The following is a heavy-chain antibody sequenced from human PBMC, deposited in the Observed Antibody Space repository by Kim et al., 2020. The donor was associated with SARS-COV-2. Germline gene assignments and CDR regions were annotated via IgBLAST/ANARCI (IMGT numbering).Heavy chain of an antibody. V-gene: IGHV3-21*01. CDR3: AREVAARPQEGYCYYYGMDV. J-gene: IGHJ6*02. D-gene: IGHD6-6*01. Sequence: GGSLRLSCAASGFTFSSYSMNWVRQAPGKGLEWVSSISSSSSYIYYADSVKGRFTISRDNAKNSLYLQMNSLRAEDTAVYYCAREVAARPQEGYCYYYGMDVWGQGTTVTVSS. CDR2: ISSSSSYI. CDR1: GFTFSSYS.